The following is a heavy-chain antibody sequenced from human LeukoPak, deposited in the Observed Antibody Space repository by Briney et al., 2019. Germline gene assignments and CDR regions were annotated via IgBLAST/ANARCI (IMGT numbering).Heavy chain of an antibody. J-gene: IGHJ4*02. V-gene: IGHV3-53*01. CDR2: IHTSDCK. D-gene: IGHD6-6*01. CDR3: ARDSGQLAFDY. Sequence: GGSLRLSRAASGFTVSTNFMSWVRQAPGKGLEWVSLIHTSDCKYYADSVKGRFTISRDNSKNTLYLQMNSLRAEDTAVYYCARDSGQLAFDYWGQGTLVTVSS. CDR1: GFTVSTNF.